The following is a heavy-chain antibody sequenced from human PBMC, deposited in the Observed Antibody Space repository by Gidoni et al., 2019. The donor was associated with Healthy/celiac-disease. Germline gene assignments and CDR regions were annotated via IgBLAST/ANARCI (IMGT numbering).Heavy chain of an antibody. D-gene: IGHD3-3*01. CDR2: IGWNGGSL. CDR3: AKGDVTIFGVTADYFDP. J-gene: IGHJ5*02. V-gene: IGHV3-9*01. CDR1: GFTFDDYA. Sequence: EIQLVESGGGLVQPGRSLRLSCAASGFTFDDYAMHWVRQAPGGGLGWVSGIGWNGGSLGYADSVKGRFTISRDNAKNSLYLQMNRLTTGDTALYYCAKGDVTIFGVTADYFDPWGQGTLVTVSS.